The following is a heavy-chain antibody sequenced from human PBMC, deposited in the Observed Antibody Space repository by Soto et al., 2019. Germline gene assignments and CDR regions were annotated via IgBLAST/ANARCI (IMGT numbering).Heavy chain of an antibody. Sequence: GGSLRLSCAASGFTFSSYGMHWVRQAPGKGLEWVAVISYDGSNKYYADSVKGRFTVSRDNSKNTLYLQMNSLRAEDTAVYYCAKSQRVYDYIWGSLNWGQGTLVTVSS. J-gene: IGHJ4*02. CDR2: ISYDGSNK. CDR3: AKSQRVYDYIWGSLN. CDR1: GFTFSSYG. V-gene: IGHV3-30*18. D-gene: IGHD3-16*01.